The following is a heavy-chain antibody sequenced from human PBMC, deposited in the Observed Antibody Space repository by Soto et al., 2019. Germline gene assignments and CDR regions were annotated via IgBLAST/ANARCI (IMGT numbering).Heavy chain of an antibody. CDR1: GFTFGSYW. V-gene: IGHV3-15*01. D-gene: IGHD6-19*01. CDR3: TKEMRHSSGWYGAFDI. CDR2: IKSKTDGGTT. J-gene: IGHJ3*02. Sequence: GGSLRLSCAASGFTFGSYWMSWVRQAPGKGLEWVGRIKSKTDGGTTDFPAPVKGRFTISRDDSKNTLYLQMSSLKTEDTAMYYCTKEMRHSSGWYGAFDIWGQGIMVTVSS.